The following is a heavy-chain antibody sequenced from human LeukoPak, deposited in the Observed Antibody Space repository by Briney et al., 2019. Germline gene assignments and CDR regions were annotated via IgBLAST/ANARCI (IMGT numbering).Heavy chain of an antibody. Sequence: PGGSLRLSCAASGFTFSSYAMSWVRQAPGKGLEWVSAISGSGGSTYYADSVKGRFTISRDNSKNTLYLQMNSLRAEDTAVYYCARDNRRLSGYDPYNWFDPWGQGTLVTVSS. CDR1: GFTFSSYA. V-gene: IGHV3-23*01. J-gene: IGHJ5*02. CDR3: ARDNRRLSGYDPYNWFDP. CDR2: ISGSGGST. D-gene: IGHD5-12*01.